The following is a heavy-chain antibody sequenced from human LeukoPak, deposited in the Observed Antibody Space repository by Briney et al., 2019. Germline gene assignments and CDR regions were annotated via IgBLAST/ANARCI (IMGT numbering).Heavy chain of an antibody. D-gene: IGHD3-16*01. CDR3: ARATGTWGHDGFDI. V-gene: IGHV1-18*01. CDR2: ISGSSSNT. J-gene: IGHJ3*02. Sequence: ASVRVSCKAYGYTFMSHGISWVRQAPGQGLEWMGWISGSSSNTNYAQRLQGRVTMTTDTSTTTAYMELRSLRSDDTAVYYCARATGTWGHDGFDIWGQGTMVTVSS. CDR1: GYTFMSHG.